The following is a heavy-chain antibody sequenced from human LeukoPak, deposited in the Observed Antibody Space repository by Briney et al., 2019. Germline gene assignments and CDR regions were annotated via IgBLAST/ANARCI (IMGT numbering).Heavy chain of an antibody. CDR3: ARDSSSWYRGNFDY. Sequence: SETLSLTCTVSGGSISSYYWSWIRQPPGKGLEWIGYIYYSGSTNYNPSLKSRVTISVDTSKNQFSLKLSSVTAADTAVYYCARDSSSWYRGNFDYWGQGTLVTVSS. D-gene: IGHD6-13*01. J-gene: IGHJ4*02. CDR1: GGSISSYY. V-gene: IGHV4-59*01. CDR2: IYYSGST.